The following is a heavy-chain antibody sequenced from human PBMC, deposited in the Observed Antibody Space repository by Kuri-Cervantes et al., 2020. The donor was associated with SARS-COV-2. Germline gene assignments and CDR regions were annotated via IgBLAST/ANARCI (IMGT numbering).Heavy chain of an antibody. CDR1: GGSISSYY. CDR2: IYTSGST. Sequence: SETLSLTCTVSGGSISSYYWSWIRQPAGKGLEWIGRIYTSGSTNYNPSLKSRVTISVDTSKNQFSLKLSSVTAADTAVYYCARGPETVTADSNWFDPWGQGTLVTVSS. J-gene: IGHJ5*02. V-gene: IGHV4-4*07. D-gene: IGHD4-11*01. CDR3: ARGPETVTADSNWFDP.